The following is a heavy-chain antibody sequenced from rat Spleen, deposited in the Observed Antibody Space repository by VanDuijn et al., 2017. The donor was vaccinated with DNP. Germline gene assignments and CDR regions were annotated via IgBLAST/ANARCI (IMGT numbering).Heavy chain of an antibody. CDR1: GYSITSSFR. Sequence: EVQLQESGPGLVKPSQSLSLTCSVTGYSITSSFRWTWIRKFPGNKLEWMGNINGVGNTNYNPSLKSRISITRDTSKNQFFLQVNSVTTDDSATYYCAIQLGVFDYWGQGVMVTVSS. D-gene: IGHD5-1*01. CDR2: INGVGNT. CDR3: AIQLGVFDY. V-gene: IGHV3-3*01. J-gene: IGHJ2*01.